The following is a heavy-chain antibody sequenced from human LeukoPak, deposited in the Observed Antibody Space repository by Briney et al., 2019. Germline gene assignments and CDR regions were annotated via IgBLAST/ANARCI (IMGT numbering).Heavy chain of an antibody. V-gene: IGHV3-53*01. D-gene: IGHD3-3*02. CDR1: GFNVSNHY. CDR3: ARININHILIDWFDP. CDR2: IYKGGPT. Sequence: GGSLRLSRAASGFNVSNHYTTWVRQVPGKGLEWVSVIYKGGPTYYANSVKGRFTISRDGSKNTASLQMNSLRTEDTAVYYCARININHILIDWFDPWGQGTLVTVSS. J-gene: IGHJ5*02.